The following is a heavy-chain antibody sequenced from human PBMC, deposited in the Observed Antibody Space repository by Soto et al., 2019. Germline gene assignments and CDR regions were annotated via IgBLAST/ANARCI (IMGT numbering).Heavy chain of an antibody. J-gene: IGHJ4*02. V-gene: IGHV1-24*01. D-gene: IGHD1-26*01. CDR1: GYTLTELS. Sequence: ASVKVSCKVSGYTLTELSMHWVRQAPGKGLERMGGFDPEDGETIYAQKFQGRVTMTEDTSTDTAYMELSSLRSEDTAVYYCVALDSGSYYFDYWGQGTLVTVSS. CDR2: FDPEDGET. CDR3: VALDSGSYYFDY.